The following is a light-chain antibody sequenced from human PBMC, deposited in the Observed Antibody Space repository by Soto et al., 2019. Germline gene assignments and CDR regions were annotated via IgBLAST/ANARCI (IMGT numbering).Light chain of an antibody. Sequence: DIQMTQSPTSLSASVGDRVTVTCRASQSISNNLSWYQQKPGKAPRLLIYAASSLQSGVPSRFSGSGSGTDFTLTISSLQPEDFAIYFCLQTYSTWTFGQGTKVEIK. CDR3: LQTYSTWT. CDR1: QSISNN. V-gene: IGKV1-39*01. J-gene: IGKJ1*01. CDR2: AAS.